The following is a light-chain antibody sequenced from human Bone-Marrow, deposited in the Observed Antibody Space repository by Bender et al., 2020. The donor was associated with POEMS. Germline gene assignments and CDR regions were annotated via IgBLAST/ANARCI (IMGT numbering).Light chain of an antibody. J-gene: IGLJ3*02. CDR3: AAWDAGLSGAV. CDR1: NSNIGTNA. CDR2: SDN. V-gene: IGLV1-44*01. Sequence: QSVLTQPPSASGTPGQRVTISCSGSNSNIGTNAVNWYQQFPGTAPKLLIYSDNQRPSGVPDRFYAFKSGTSASLAISGLQSEDEADYYCAAWDAGLSGAVFGGGTKLTV.